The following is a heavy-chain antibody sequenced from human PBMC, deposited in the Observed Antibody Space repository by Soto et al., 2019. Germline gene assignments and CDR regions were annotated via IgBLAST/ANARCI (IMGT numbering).Heavy chain of an antibody. Sequence: QVQLQESGPGLVTPSETLSLTCTVSGGSISGYYWNWMRQPAGQGLEWIGRMYVRGGTDYNPSLQSRVTLSVDTSKNQISLELRSVIAADTAVYYCARGDVAAVNYGMDVWCQGTTVTVS. CDR2: MYVRGGT. CDR3: ARGDVAAVNYGMDV. J-gene: IGHJ6*02. CDR1: GGSISGYY. D-gene: IGHD6-13*01. V-gene: IGHV4-4*07.